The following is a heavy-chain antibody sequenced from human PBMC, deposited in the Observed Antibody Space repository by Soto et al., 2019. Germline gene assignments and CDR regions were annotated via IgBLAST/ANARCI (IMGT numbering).Heavy chain of an antibody. CDR3: ASLPGGRYYYYVMDV. J-gene: IGHJ6*02. CDR2: IYNGGST. D-gene: IGHD1-26*01. V-gene: IGHV3-53*01. Sequence: EVQLVESAGGLIQPGGSLRLSCAASGFTVSNTYMSWVRQAPGQGLEWVSVIYNGGSTFYADSLTGRFTISRDNSKNTMYLQMNSWRAEDTAVYYCASLPGGRYYYYVMDVWGQGTTITVSS. CDR1: GFTVSNTY.